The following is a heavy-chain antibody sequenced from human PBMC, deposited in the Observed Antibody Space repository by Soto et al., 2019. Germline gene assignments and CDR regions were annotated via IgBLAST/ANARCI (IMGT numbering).Heavy chain of an antibody. CDR1: GFTFTSYW. J-gene: IGHJ6*02. Sequence: GSLRLSCVGSGFTFTSYWMSWVRQAPGKGLEWVANIKGDGSEKRYVDSVKGRLTISRDNAKDSVYLQMNSLRVEDTALYYCGRDEVRNGVGVWGQGTTVTVSS. CDR3: GRDEVRNGVGV. V-gene: IGHV3-7*01. CDR2: IKGDGSEK.